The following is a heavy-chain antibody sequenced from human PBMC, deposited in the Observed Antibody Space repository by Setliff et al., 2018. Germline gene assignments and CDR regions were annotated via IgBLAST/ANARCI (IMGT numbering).Heavy chain of an antibody. CDR1: GFSFSDYY. CDR3: ARDGVMYGMDV. Sequence: PGGSLRLSCATAGFSFSDYYMSWVRQAPGKGLEWISKISGGGTTIFYADSVRGRLTISRDNTENSLYLQMNSLRAEDTAVYYCARDGVMYGMDVWGQGTTVTVSS. CDR2: ISGGGTTI. J-gene: IGHJ6*02. V-gene: IGHV3-11*04. D-gene: IGHD2-8*01.